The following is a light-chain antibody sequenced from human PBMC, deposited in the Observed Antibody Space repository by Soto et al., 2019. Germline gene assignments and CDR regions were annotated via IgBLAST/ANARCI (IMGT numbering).Light chain of an antibody. CDR3: QQYSSLVT. J-gene: IGKJ5*01. CDR2: DAS. Sequence: IQMTQSPSTLSASVGDRVTITCQASQTISSLLAWYQHKPGKAPNLLIYDASSLESGVPSRFSGSGSGTEFTLTISSLQPDDSATYYCQQYSSLVTFGQGTLLEIK. V-gene: IGKV1-5*01. CDR1: QTISSL.